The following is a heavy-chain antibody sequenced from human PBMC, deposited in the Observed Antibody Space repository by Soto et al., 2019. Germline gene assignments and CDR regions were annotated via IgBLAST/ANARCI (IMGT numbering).Heavy chain of an antibody. CDR1: GFTFNIFA. CDR3: ARNYYFDF. J-gene: IGHJ4*02. V-gene: IGHV3-23*01. CDR2: IGVSGDT. Sequence: PVGSLRLSCVASGFTFNIFAMSWVRQAPGKGLEWVSSIGVSGDTYYADSVKGRFTISRDNSKNSLSLQMNSLRAEDAAVYYCARNYYFDFWGLGTLVTV.